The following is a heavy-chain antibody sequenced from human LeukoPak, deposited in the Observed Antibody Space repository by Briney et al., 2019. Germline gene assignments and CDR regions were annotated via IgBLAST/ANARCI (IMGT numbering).Heavy chain of an antibody. CDR2: TWYDGSNK. D-gene: IGHD5-18*01. V-gene: IGHV3-33*08. CDR3: ARDRMVTYFDY. Sequence: QPGGSLRLSCAASGFTFSGSEMNWVRQAPGKGLEWVAVTWYDGSNKYYADSVKGRFTISRDNSKNTLYLQMNSLRAEDTAMYYCARDRMVTYFDYWGQGTLVTVSS. CDR1: GFTFSGSE. J-gene: IGHJ4*02.